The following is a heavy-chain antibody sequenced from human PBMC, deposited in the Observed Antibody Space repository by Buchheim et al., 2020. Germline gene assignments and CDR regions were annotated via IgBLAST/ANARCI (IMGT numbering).Heavy chain of an antibody. Sequence: QVQLVNSGGGVVQPGRSLRLSCGASGFSFSSYAMHWVRQAPGKGLEWVALIWYDGSNKYYVDSVKGRFTISRDNSKNMLYLQMNSRRAEDTAIYYCARGSGYYGMVADFWGQGTL. CDR1: GFSFSSYA. CDR3: ARGSGYYGMVADF. CDR2: IWYDGSNK. J-gene: IGHJ4*02. D-gene: IGHD2-8*01. V-gene: IGHV3-33*01.